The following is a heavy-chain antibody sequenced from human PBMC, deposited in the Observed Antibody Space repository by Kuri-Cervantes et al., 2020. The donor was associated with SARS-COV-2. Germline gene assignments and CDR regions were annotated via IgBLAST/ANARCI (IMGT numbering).Heavy chain of an antibody. D-gene: IGHD3-3*01. CDR3: AREIKGDYDFWSGYAAFDI. CDR2: IYYSGST. V-gene: IGHV4-59*01. J-gene: IGHJ3*02. CDR1: GGSISSYY. Sequence: SETLSLTCTASGGSISSYYWSWIRQPPGKGLEWIGYIYYSGSTNYNPSLKSRVTISVDTSKNQFSLKLSSVTAADTAVYYCAREIKGDYDFWSGYAAFDIWGQGTMVTVSS.